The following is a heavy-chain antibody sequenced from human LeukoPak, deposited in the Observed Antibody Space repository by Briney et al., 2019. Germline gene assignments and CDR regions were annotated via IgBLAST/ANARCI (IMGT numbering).Heavy chain of an antibody. CDR2: IIPIFGTA. Sequence: SVKVSCKASGYTFTSYDINWVRQATGQGLEWMGGIIPIFGTANYAQKFQGRVTITADESTSTAYMELSSLRSEDTAVYYCARDDGSDPTTRGADYWGQGTLVTVSS. CDR1: GYTFTSYD. CDR3: ARDDGSDPTTRGADY. J-gene: IGHJ4*02. D-gene: IGHD1-1*01. V-gene: IGHV1-69*13.